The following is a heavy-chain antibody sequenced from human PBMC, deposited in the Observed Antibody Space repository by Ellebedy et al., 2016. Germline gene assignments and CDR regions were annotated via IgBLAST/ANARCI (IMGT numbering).Heavy chain of an antibody. Sequence: GGSLRLSCAASGFTFSSYWMSWVRQAPGKGLEWVANIKQDGSEKYYVDSVKGRFTISRDNAKNSLYLQMNSLRAEDTAVYYCARDPAVAGTEFDYWGQGTLVTVSS. D-gene: IGHD6-19*01. J-gene: IGHJ4*02. CDR2: IKQDGSEK. CDR3: ARDPAVAGTEFDY. CDR1: GFTFSSYW. V-gene: IGHV3-7*03.